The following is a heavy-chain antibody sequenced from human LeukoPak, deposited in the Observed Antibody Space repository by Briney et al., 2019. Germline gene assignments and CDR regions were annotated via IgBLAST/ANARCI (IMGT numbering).Heavy chain of an antibody. CDR1: GFTFSSYG. Sequence: PGGSLRLSCAASGFTFSSYGMHWVRQAPGKGLEWVAVIWYDGSNKYYADPVKGRFTISRGNSKNTLYLQMNNLRAEDTAVYYCAKDSGSGLDYWGQGTLVTVSS. J-gene: IGHJ4*02. V-gene: IGHV3-33*06. D-gene: IGHD3-10*01. CDR2: IWYDGSNK. CDR3: AKDSGSGLDY.